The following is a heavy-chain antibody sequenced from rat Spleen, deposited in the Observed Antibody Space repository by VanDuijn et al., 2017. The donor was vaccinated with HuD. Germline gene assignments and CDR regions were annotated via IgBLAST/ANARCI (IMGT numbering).Heavy chain of an antibody. Sequence: EVQLVESGGGLVQPGRSLKLSCAASGFTFSDSNMAWVRQAPKKGLEWVATIIYDGTRAYYRDSVKGRFTISRDNAKSTLYLQMDSLRSEDTATYYCATGGDTTGMGVMDAWGQGASVTVSS. J-gene: IGHJ4*01. CDR2: IIYDGTRA. V-gene: IGHV5S10*01. D-gene: IGHD1-7*01. CDR3: ATGGDTTGMGVMDA. CDR1: GFTFSDSN.